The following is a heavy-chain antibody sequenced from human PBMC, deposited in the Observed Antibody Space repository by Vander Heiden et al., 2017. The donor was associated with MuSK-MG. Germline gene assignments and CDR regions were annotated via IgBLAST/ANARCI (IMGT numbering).Heavy chain of an antibody. CDR2: ISGSGGST. J-gene: IGHJ4*02. V-gene: IGHV3-23*01. Sequence: EVQPLESGGGLVQPGGSLRLSCAASGFTFSSYAMSWVRKAPGKGLEWVPAISGSGGSTYYADSVKGRFTISRDNSKNTLYLQMNSLRAEDTAVYYCAKDRSVAGTKYYFDYWGQGTLVTVSS. CDR3: AKDRSVAGTKYYFDY. CDR1: GFTFSSYA. D-gene: IGHD6-13*01.